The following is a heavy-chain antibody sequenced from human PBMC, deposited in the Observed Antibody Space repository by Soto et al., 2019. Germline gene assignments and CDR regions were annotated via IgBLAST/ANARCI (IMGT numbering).Heavy chain of an antibody. CDR1: GSTFSSYD. CDR2: ISPDGNNA. J-gene: IGHJ3*02. CDR3: VRGRIHGAFDI. V-gene: IGHV3-30*05. D-gene: IGHD3-3*02. Sequence: QVQLVESGGDVVQPGRSLRLSCAASGSTFSSYDIHWVRQAPGKGLQWLAHISPDGNNAYYADSVKGRFTISRDNARNTVYLQVKRLRPRVTAVYHCVRGRIHGAFDIWGQGTLVSVS.